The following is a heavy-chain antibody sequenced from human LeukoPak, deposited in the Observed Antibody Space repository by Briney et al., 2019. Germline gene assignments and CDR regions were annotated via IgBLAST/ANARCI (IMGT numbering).Heavy chain of an antibody. CDR2: ISSSGSTI. J-gene: IGHJ6*03. CDR3: ARVHGYSGYVYYYMDV. CDR1: GFTFSDYY. Sequence: GGSLRLSCAASGFTFSDYYMSWIRQAPGKGLERVSYISSSGSTIYYADSVKGRFTISRDNAKNSLYLQMNSLRAEDTAVYYCARVHGYSGYVYYYMDVWGKGTTVTVSS. D-gene: IGHD5-12*01. V-gene: IGHV3-11*01.